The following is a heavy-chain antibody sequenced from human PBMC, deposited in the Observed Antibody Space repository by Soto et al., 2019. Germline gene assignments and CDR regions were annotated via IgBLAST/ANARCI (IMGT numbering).Heavy chain of an antibody. CDR2: IRHDGAAQ. Sequence: GGSLRLSCTASGFTFSNYAMHWVRQAPGKGLEWVAVIRHDGAAQYYADSVKGRFTISRDNSKNTLSLQMNSLRTEDTAVYYCAREVNYYGAVGYWDFAYWGQGTLVTVSS. CDR3: AREVNYYGAVGYWDFAY. D-gene: IGHD4-17*01. CDR1: GFTFSNYA. V-gene: IGHV3-30-3*01. J-gene: IGHJ4*02.